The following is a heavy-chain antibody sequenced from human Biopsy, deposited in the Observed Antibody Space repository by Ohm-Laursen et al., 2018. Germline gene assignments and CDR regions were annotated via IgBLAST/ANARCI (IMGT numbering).Heavy chain of an antibody. V-gene: IGHV1-18*01. D-gene: IGHD3-3*01. CDR1: GYTFTNYG. J-gene: IGHJ4*02. CDR2: ISPYHGDT. CDR3: ARDRWPHVTLLGLVVFDF. Sequence: SVTVSCKASGYTFTNYGISWVRQAPGQGLEWMGWISPYHGDTDYAQKLQGRVTMTTDTSTSTAYMDLRSLRSDDTAVYYCARDRWPHVTLLGLVVFDFWGQGTLVIVSS.